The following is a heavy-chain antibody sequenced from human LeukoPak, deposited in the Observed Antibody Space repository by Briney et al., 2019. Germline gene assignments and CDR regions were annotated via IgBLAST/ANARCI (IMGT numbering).Heavy chain of an antibody. CDR1: GFTFSRYW. CDR3: TSPLGADILTGYYG. CDR2: IKQDGSEK. J-gene: IGHJ1*01. D-gene: IGHD3-9*01. V-gene: IGHV3-7*01. Sequence: GGSLRLSCAASGFTFSRYWMSWVRQAPGQGLEWVANIKQDGSEKHYVDSVKGRFTISRDNAKNSLYLQMSTLRAEDTAVYYCTSPLGADILTGYYGWGQGTLVTVSS.